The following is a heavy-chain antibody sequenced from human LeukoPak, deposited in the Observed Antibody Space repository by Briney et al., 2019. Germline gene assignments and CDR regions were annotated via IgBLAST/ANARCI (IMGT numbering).Heavy chain of an antibody. CDR3: AKDNVRGGFPYYFDS. CDR1: GFTFDDYA. D-gene: IGHD5-24*01. CDR2: ISWNSDTI. V-gene: IGHV3-9*01. Sequence: GGSLRLSCAASGFTFDDYAMYWVRQAPGKGLEWVSGISWNSDTIAYADSVKGRFTISRDNAKNSLYLQMTSLRAEDTALYYCAKDNVRGGFPYYFDSWGQGTLVTVSS. J-gene: IGHJ4*02.